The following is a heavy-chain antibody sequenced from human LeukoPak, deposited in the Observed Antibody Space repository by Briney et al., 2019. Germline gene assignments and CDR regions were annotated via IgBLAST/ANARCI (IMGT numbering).Heavy chain of an antibody. J-gene: IGHJ4*02. CDR3: ARAPDYYDSSGAHEYYFDY. D-gene: IGHD3-22*01. CDR1: GGSISSGGYY. V-gene: IGHV4-30-2*01. CDR2: IYHSGST. Sequence: SQTLSLTCTDSGGSISSGGYYWSWIRQPPGKGLEWIGYIYHSGSTYYNPSLKSRVTISVDRSKNQFSLKLSSVTAADTAVYYCARAPDYYDSSGAHEYYFDYWGQGTLVTVSS.